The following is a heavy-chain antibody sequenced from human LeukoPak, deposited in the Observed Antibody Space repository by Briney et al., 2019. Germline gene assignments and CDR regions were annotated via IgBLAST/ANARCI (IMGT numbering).Heavy chain of an antibody. CDR2: ISGSGGST. V-gene: IGHV3-23*01. CDR1: GFTFRSYA. CDR3: AKGRCSSTSCGGFDP. D-gene: IGHD2-2*01. J-gene: IGHJ5*02. Sequence: PGGSLRLSCAASGFTFRSYAMSWVRQAPGKGLEWVSGISGSGGSTYYADSVKGRFTISRDNSKNTLYLQMNSLRAEDTAVYYCAKGRCSSTSCGGFDPWGQGTLVTVSS.